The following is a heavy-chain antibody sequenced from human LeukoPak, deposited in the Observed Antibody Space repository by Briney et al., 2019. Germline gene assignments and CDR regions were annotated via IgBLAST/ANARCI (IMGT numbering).Heavy chain of an antibody. V-gene: IGHV3-30-3*02. CDR1: GFTFNSYA. CDR2: ISYDGNNK. Sequence: GGSLRLSCAASGFTFNSYAMHWVRQAPGKGLEWVAVISYDGNNKYYADSVKGRFTISRDNSKNTLYLQMNSLRAEDTAVYYCAKSYSSSHPKGAFDIWGQGTMVTVSS. J-gene: IGHJ3*02. D-gene: IGHD6-13*01. CDR3: AKSYSSSHPKGAFDI.